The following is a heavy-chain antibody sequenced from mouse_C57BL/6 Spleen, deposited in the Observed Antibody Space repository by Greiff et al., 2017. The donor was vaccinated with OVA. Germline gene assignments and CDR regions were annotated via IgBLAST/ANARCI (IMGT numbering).Heavy chain of an antibody. CDR1: GYAFSSSW. V-gene: IGHV1-82*01. Sequence: QVQLQQSGPELVKPGASVKISCKASGYAFSSSWMNWVKQRPGKGLEWIGRIYPGDGDTNYNGKFKGKATLTADKSSSTAYMQLSSLTSEDSAVYFCARLLPPYLDDWGQGTTLTVSS. CDR3: ARLLPPYLDD. D-gene: IGHD1-1*01. CDR2: IYPGDGDT. J-gene: IGHJ2*01.